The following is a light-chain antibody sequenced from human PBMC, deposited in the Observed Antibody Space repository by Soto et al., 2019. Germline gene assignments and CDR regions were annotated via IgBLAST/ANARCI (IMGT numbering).Light chain of an antibody. CDR1: STDVGDSNH. CDR2: EVS. J-gene: IGLJ1*01. CDR3: NSQTTSGIRV. V-gene: IGLV2-14*01. Sequence: QSALTQPASVSGSPGQSITISCTGTSTDVGDSNHVSWYQHHPGTAPKLIIYEVSYRPSGVSNRFSGSKSAYTASLTISGLQGEDEADYYCNSQTTSGIRVFGTGTKLTVL.